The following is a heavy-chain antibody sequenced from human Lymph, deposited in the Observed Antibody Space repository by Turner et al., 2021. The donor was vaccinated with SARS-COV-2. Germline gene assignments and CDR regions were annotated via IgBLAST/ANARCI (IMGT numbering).Heavy chain of an antibody. CDR3: ARDPPIQIWVDYFYYGMDV. J-gene: IGHJ6*02. V-gene: IGHV1-46*01. D-gene: IGHD5-18*01. CDR1: GYTFTSYY. Sequence: QVQLVQSGPEVTKPGASVKVSCKASGYTFTSYYMHWVRQAPGQGLEWMGIINPSGGSTSYAQKFQGRVTMTRDTSTSTVYMELSSLRSEDTAVYYCARDPPIQIWVDYFYYGMDVWGQGTTVTVSS. CDR2: INPSGGST.